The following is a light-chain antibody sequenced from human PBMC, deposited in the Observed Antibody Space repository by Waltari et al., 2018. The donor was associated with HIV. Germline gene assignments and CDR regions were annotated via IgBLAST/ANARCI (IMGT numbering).Light chain of an antibody. CDR3: QSYDTRSSGFLV. CDR2: GNI. V-gene: IGLV1-40*01. Sequence: QSVLTQPPSVSGAPRQTVTISCPGSSSNIVATYDVPWYQQLPGRAPKVLVYGNIYRPPGVPDRFSVSKSGTSASLAITGLQADDEGYYYCQSYDTRSSGFLVFGGGTKVTVL. J-gene: IGLJ3*02. CDR1: SSNIVATYD.